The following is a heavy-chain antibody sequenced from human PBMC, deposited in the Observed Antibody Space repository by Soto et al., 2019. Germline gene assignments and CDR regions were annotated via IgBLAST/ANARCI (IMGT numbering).Heavy chain of an antibody. V-gene: IGHV3-73*01. CDR1: GFTFSGSA. CDR3: SRDDSDWFFN. D-gene: IGHD3-9*01. Sequence: GGSLRLSCAASGFTFSGSAMHWVRQASGKGLEWVGRIRSKGETYATAYAASVKGRFTISRDDSKNTAYLQMNSLESEDTAVYYCSRDDSDWFFNWGRGTLVTVSS. CDR2: IRSKGETYAT. J-gene: IGHJ4*02.